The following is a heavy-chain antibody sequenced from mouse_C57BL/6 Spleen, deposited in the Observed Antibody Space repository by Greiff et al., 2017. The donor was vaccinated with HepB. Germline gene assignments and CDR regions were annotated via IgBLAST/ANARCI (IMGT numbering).Heavy chain of an antibody. CDR2: IDPSDSET. V-gene: IGHV1-52*01. CDR1: GYTFTSYW. D-gene: IGHD3-3*01. Sequence: QVHVKQSGAELVRPGSSVKLSCKASGYTFTSYWMHWVKQRPIQGLEWIGNIDPSDSETHYNQKFKDKATLTVDKSSSTAYMQLSSLTSEDSAVYYCARGGTDWYFDVWGTGTTVTVSS. CDR3: ARGGTDWYFDV. J-gene: IGHJ1*03.